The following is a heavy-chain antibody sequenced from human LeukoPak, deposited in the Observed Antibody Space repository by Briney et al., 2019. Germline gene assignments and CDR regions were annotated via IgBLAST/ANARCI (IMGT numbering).Heavy chain of an antibody. D-gene: IGHD1-14*01. V-gene: IGHV3-30-3*01. CDR1: GFTFSSYA. CDR3: AREEMGGTTRSGALT. J-gene: IGHJ5*02. CDR2: ISYDGSNK. Sequence: GRSLRLSCAASGFTFSSYAMHWVRQAPGKGLEWVAVISYDGSNKYYADSVKGRFTISRDNAENSLYLHMNSLRAEDTAVYYCAREEMGGTTRSGALTWGQGTLVTVSS.